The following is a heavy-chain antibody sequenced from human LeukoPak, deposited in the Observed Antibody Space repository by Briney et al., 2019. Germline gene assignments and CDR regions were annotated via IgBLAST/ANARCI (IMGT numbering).Heavy chain of an antibody. CDR2: IGSSGATT. V-gene: IGHV3-23*01. Sequence: GGSLRVSCEASGFTFNNFAMSWVRQAPGKGPEWVSGIGSSGATTFYADSVKGRYTISRDNPKNTVYLEMNSLRAEDTAIYYCAKVSVGPLSRPTHVALYYGMDVWGQGTTVTVSS. J-gene: IGHJ6*02. D-gene: IGHD2-8*01. CDR3: AKVSVGPLSRPTHVALYYGMDV. CDR1: GFTFNNFA.